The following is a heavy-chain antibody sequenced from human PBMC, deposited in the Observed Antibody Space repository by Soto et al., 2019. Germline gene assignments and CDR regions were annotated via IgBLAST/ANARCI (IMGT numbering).Heavy chain of an antibody. Sequence: EVQLLESGGGLVQPGGSLRLSCAASGFTFSSYAMSWVRQAPGKGLEWVSAISGSGGSTYYADSVKGRFTISRDNSKNTLYLQMNSLRAEDTAVYYCAKGSSSSWYLKNWFDPWGQGTLVRLL. CDR2: ISGSGGST. V-gene: IGHV3-23*01. D-gene: IGHD6-13*01. J-gene: IGHJ5*02. CDR1: GFTFSSYA. CDR3: AKGSSSSWYLKNWFDP.